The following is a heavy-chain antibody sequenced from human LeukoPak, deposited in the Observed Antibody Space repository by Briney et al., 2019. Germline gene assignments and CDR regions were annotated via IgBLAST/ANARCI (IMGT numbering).Heavy chain of an antibody. V-gene: IGHV4-59*01. J-gene: IGHJ4*02. Sequence: SETLSLTCTVSGGSIRGYYWTWIRQPPGKGLEWVGYVYYSGSTNYNPSLKSRVTISVDTSINQFSLNLSSVTAADTAVYYCAIYDSGWFHFDFWGQGTLVTVSS. CDR2: VYYSGST. D-gene: IGHD6-19*01. CDR1: GGSIRGYY. CDR3: AIYDSGWFHFDF.